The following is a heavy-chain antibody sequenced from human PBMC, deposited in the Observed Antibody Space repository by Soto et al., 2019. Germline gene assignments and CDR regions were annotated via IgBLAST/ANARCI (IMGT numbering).Heavy chain of an antibody. Sequence: DTLSLPCDAYVGSFSCYYWRWIRQPPGKGLECIGEINHSGSTNYNPSLKSRVTISVDTSKNQFSLKLSSVTAADTAVYYCARVPSGYHILTGYYHYHYGMDVWGQGTTVTVSS. CDR1: VGSFSCYY. CDR3: ARVPSGYHILTGYYHYHYGMDV. CDR2: INHSGST. J-gene: IGHJ6*01. D-gene: IGHD3-9*01. V-gene: IGHV4-34*01.